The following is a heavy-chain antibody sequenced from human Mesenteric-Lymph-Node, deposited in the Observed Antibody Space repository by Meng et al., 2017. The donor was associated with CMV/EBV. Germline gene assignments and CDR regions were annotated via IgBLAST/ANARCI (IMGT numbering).Heavy chain of an antibody. CDR2: INPNSGGT. CDR1: GFTFTGYY. J-gene: IGHJ6*02. D-gene: IGHD2-2*01. Sequence: GESLKISCAASGFTFTGYYMHWVRQAPGQGLEWMGWINPNSGGTNYAQKFQGRVTMTRDTSISTAYMELSRLRSDDTAVYYCARGGQEYCSSTSCYDYGMDVWGQGTTVTVSS. V-gene: IGHV1-2*02. CDR3: ARGGQEYCSSTSCYDYGMDV.